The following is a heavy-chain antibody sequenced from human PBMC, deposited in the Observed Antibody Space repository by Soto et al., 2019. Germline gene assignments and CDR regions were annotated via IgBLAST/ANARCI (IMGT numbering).Heavy chain of an antibody. J-gene: IGHJ6*02. CDR2: IYWDDDK. V-gene: IGHV2-5*02. Sequence: SVPTLVNPRQAHTLTCTFSGFSLSTNGVGVGWIRQPPGKSLELLGLIYWDDDKRYSTSLNTRLTISKDTSKNQVVLTMANMDPVDTATYYCARIYGGNSAAIHYYGMDVWGQGTTVTVSS. D-gene: IGHD2-2*01. CDR3: ARIYGGNSAAIHYYGMDV. CDR1: GFSLSTNGVG.